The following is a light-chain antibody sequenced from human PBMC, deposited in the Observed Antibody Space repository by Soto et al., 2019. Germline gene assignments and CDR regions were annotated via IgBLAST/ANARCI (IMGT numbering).Light chain of an antibody. CDR2: EVT. J-gene: IGLJ3*02. CDR3: TSYVGNDIWL. V-gene: IGLV2-8*01. CDR1: RSDVGAYKY. Sequence: QSALTQPPSASGSPGQSVTITCTGTRSDVGAYKYVSWYQQYPGKAPKLMIYEVTKRPSGVPDRFSGSKSGNTASLSVSGLQAEDEADYYCTSYVGNDIWLFGGGTKLTVL.